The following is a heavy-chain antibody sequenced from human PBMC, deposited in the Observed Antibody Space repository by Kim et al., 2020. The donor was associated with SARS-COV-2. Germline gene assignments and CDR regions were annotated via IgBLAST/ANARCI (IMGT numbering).Heavy chain of an antibody. CDR3: TRGDV. V-gene: IGHV3-7*04. CDR2: KQDGSRK. J-gene: IGHJ6*02. Sequence: KQDGSRKYYVDSVKGRFTISRANAKNSLFLQMDSLRVEDTAVYYCTRGDVWGQGTTVTVSS.